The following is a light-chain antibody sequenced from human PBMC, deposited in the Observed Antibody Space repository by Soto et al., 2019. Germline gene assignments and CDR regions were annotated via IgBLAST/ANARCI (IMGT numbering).Light chain of an antibody. CDR2: GAS. CDR1: QSVSSSY. Sequence: DIVLTQSPDTLSLSPGDRATLSCRASQSVSSSYFGWYQQRLGQAPRLLIYGASSRATGIPDRFSGSGSGTDFTLTISRLEPEDFAVYYCQHYGGSSWTFGQGTKVEIK. J-gene: IGKJ1*01. CDR3: QHYGGSSWT. V-gene: IGKV3-20*01.